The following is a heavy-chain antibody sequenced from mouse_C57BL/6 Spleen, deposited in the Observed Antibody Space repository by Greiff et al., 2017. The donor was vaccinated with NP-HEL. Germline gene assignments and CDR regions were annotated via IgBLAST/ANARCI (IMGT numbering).Heavy chain of an antibody. Sequence: EVKLVESGGGLVQPGGSLKLSCAASGFTFSDYGMAWVRQAPRKGPEWVAFISNLAYSIYYADTVTGRFTISRENAKNTLYLEMSSLRSEDTAMYYCARRGSNGYYFDYWGQGTTLTVSS. V-gene: IGHV5-15*01. CDR2: ISNLAYSI. CDR1: GFTFSDYG. J-gene: IGHJ2*01. D-gene: IGHD2-5*01. CDR3: ARRGSNGYYFDY.